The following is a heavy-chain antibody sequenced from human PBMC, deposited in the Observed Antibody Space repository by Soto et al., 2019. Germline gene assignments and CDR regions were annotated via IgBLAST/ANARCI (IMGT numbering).Heavy chain of an antibody. CDR2: ISGSGGST. D-gene: IGHD3-3*01. V-gene: IGHV3-23*01. CDR3: AVMTYYDLWSGKVHFDY. J-gene: IGHJ4*02. CDR1: GLTFSSYA. Sequence: EVQVLESGGGLVQPGGSLRLSCAASGLTFSSYAMSWVRQGPGKGLEWVSAISGSGGSTYYADSVKGRFTISRDNSKNTLFLQMNSARAEDTAVYYCAVMTYYDLWSGKVHFDYWGQGTLVTVSS.